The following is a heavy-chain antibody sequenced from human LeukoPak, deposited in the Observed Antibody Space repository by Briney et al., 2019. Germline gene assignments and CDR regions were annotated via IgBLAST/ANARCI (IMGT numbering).Heavy chain of an antibody. D-gene: IGHD6-19*01. V-gene: IGHV4-38-2*02. CDR2: IYHSGST. CDR1: GYSISSGYY. J-gene: IGHJ4*02. CDR3: ARDLYSSGWGYFDY. Sequence: SETLSLTCTISGYSISSGYYWGWIRQPPGKGLEWIGSIYHSGSTYYNPSLKSRVTISLDTSENQFSLKLSSVSAADTAVYYCARDLYSSGWGYFDYWGQGTLVTVSS.